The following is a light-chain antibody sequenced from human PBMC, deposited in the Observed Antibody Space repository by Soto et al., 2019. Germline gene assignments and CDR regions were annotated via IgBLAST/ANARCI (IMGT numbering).Light chain of an antibody. Sequence: DLQLTQSPSALSASVGDRVTITCQASEDINNYLNWYQQSPGKAPKLLIYDASDLETGVPSRFRGSVSGSDFTFTINNVQPEDVATYFCQHYHTLPPELTFGQGTRLEI. CDR2: DAS. CDR3: QHYHTLPPELT. V-gene: IGKV1-33*01. CDR1: EDINNY. J-gene: IGKJ5*01.